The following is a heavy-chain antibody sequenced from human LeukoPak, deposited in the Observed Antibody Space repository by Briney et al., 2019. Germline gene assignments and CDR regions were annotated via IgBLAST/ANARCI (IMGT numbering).Heavy chain of an antibody. CDR3: ARGRGYSYGYADY. J-gene: IGHJ4*02. CDR1: GYTFTGYY. CDR2: INPNSGNT. V-gene: IGHV1-8*02. Sequence: ASVKVSCKASGYTFTGYYMHWVRQAPGQGLEWMGRINPNSGNTGYAEKFQGRVTMTRNISIRTAYMELSTLRSDDTAVYYCARGRGYSYGYADYWGQGTLVTVSS. D-gene: IGHD5-18*01.